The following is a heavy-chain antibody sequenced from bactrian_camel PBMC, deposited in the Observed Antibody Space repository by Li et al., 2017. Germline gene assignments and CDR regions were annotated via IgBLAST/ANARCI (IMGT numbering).Heavy chain of an antibody. J-gene: IGHJ4*01. Sequence: HVQLVESGGGSVQAGGSLRLSCEFSGYTYSGNCMAWFRQAPGKGLEWVSTITSGGGNTYYADSVKERFTISRDNAKNTLYLQLNSLKTEDTAMYYCARSFSMLDNYWGQGTQVTVS. CDR2: ITSGGGNT. CDR3: ARSFSMLDNY. D-gene: IGHD1*01. V-gene: IGHV3S1*01. CDR1: GYTYSGNC.